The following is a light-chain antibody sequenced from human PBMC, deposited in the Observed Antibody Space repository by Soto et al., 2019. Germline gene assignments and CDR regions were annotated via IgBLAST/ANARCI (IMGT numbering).Light chain of an antibody. J-gene: IGKJ5*01. V-gene: IGKV1-39*01. Sequence: DIHMTQSPSSLSASVGDRVTITCRTSQPISDYLNWYQQKPGKAPSLLIYTASKLQTGIPSRFSGSGSGTHFTLTISSLQPEDFATYYCQQSYSTPHTFGQGTRLEI. CDR3: QQSYSTPHT. CDR2: TAS. CDR1: QPISDY.